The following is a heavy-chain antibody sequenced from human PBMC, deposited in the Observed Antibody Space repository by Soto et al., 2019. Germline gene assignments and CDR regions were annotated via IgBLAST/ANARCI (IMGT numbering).Heavy chain of an antibody. CDR2: LWFDGSNE. D-gene: IGHD3-10*01. CDR1: GFPFSRYG. V-gene: IGHV3-33*06. J-gene: IGHJ6*02. Sequence: GGSLRLSCAASGFPFSRYGMHWGRQAPGKGLGWVAVLWFDGSNEYYADSVQGRFTISRDNSKNTLYLQMDSLRAEDTAVYYCAKVLYASESFDSEEAPYGMDVWGQGTTVTVSS. CDR3: AKVLYASESFDSEEAPYGMDV.